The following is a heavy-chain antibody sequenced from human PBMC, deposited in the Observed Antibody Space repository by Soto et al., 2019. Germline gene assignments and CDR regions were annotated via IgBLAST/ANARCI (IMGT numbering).Heavy chain of an antibody. V-gene: IGHV1-3*01. CDR2: INAGNDNR. CDR3: ARVRGATTGASFAY. CDR1: GYTFTSYT. J-gene: IGHJ4*02. Sequence: QVQLVQSGAEVKKPGASVKVSCKASGYTFTSYTIHWVRQAPGQRLEWMGWINAGNDNRKYSQKFQGRVTITRATSASTAYLQLDSLRPEDTAVYYCARVRGATTGASFAYWGQGILVTVSS. D-gene: IGHD1-1*01.